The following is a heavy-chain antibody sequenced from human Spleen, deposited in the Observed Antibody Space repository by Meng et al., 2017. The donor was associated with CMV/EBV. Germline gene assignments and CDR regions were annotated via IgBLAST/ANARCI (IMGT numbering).Heavy chain of an antibody. D-gene: IGHD3-22*01. V-gene: IGHV3-30-3*01. Sequence: GGSLRLSCAASGFTFSSYAMHWVRQAPGKGLEWVAVISYDGSNKYYADSVRGRFTISRDNSKNTLYLQMDGLRAEDTALYYCAKRQFYYESSGYWAKGDDAFDVWGQGTMVTVSS. CDR1: GFTFSSYA. J-gene: IGHJ3*01. CDR2: ISYDGSNK. CDR3: AKRQFYYESSGYWAKGDDAFDV.